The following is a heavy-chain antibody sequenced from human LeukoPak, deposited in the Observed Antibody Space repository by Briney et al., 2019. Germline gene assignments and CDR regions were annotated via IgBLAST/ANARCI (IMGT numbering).Heavy chain of an antibody. CDR1: GGYMSSGGYY. Sequence: SQTLSLTCTVSGGYMSSGGYYWSWIRQPPGKGLEWIRYIYHSGSTYYNPSLKSRVTISVDRSKNQFSLKLSSVTAADTAVYYCATYSITGAWAEYFLHWGQGTLVTVSS. CDR3: ATYSITGAWAEYFLH. D-gene: IGHD2/OR15-2a*01. CDR2: IYHSGST. V-gene: IGHV4-30-2*01. J-gene: IGHJ1*01.